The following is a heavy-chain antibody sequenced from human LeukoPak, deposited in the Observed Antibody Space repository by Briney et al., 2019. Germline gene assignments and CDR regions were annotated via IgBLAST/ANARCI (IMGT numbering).Heavy chain of an antibody. D-gene: IGHD6-19*01. V-gene: IGHV4-61*05. CDR1: GGSISDSTYY. Sequence: SETLSLTCTVSGGSISDSTYYWGWIRQPPGKGLEWIGYIYYSGSTNYNPSLKSRVTISVDTSKNQFSLKLSSVTAADTAVYYCARVSAHLARSGWYNDAFDIWGQGTMVTVSS. CDR2: IYYSGST. CDR3: ARVSAHLARSGWYNDAFDI. J-gene: IGHJ3*02.